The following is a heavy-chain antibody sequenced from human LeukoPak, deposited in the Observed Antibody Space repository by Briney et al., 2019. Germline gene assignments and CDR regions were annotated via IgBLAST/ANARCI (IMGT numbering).Heavy chain of an antibody. CDR1: GYTLTELS. V-gene: IGHV1-24*01. D-gene: IGHD2-2*01. CDR2: FDPEDGET. Sequence: ASVKVSCKVSGYTLTELSMHWVRQAPGKGLEWMGGFDPEDGETIYAQKFQGRVTMTEDTSTDTAYMELSSLRSEDTAVYYCATGKGYQLRLDYWGQGTLVTVSS. CDR3: ATGKGYQLRLDY. J-gene: IGHJ4*02.